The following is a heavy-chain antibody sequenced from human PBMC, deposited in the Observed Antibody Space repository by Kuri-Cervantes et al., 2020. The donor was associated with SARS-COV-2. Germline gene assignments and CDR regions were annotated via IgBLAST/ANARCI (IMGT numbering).Heavy chain of an antibody. V-gene: IGHV2-5*05. CDR2: IYWDDDK. J-gene: IGHJ3*02. CDR1: GFSLSTSGVG. CDR3: AHGYYDILTGYYTAFDI. D-gene: IGHD3-9*01. Sequence: SGPTLVKPTQTLTLTCTFSGFSLSTSGVGVGWIRQPPGKALEWLALIYWDDDKRYGPSLKSRLTITKDTSKTQVVLTMTNMDPVDTATYYCAHGYYDILTGYYTAFDIWGQGTMVTVSS.